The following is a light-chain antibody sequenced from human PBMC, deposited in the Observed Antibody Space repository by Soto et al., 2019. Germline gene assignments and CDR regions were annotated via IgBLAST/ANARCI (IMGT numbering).Light chain of an antibody. CDR3: TPSRGTSTLDYA. CDR1: GRDVCAYIY. J-gene: IGLJ1*01. Sequence: QSALTQPASGSGCPGQSITSSCTGSGRDVCAYIYVSWYQHHPGKAPKLIIYDVNSRPSGVSDRFSGSKSGNTASLTISGVQAEDEGDYFCTPSRGTSTLDYAFGPAPKSPS. CDR2: DVN. V-gene: IGLV2-14*03.